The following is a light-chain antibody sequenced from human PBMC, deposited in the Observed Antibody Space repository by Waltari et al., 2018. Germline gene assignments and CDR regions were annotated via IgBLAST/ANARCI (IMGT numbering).Light chain of an antibody. CDR3: CSYAGSYPWV. Sequence: QSALTQPRSVSGSPGQSVSISCTGTSSDVGGYNYVSWSQQHPGNAPTFMIYDVTKRPSGVPDRFSGSKSDNTASLTISGLQPEDEADYYCCSYAGSYPWVFGGGTKLTVL. J-gene: IGLJ3*02. V-gene: IGLV2-11*01. CDR2: DVT. CDR1: SSDVGGYNY.